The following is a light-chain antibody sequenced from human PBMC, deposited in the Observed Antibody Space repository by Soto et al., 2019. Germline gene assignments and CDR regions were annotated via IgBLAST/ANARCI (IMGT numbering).Light chain of an antibody. V-gene: IGKV3-20*01. CDR1: QSVSSSY. Sequence: EIVLTQSPVTLSLSPGERATLSCRASQSVSSSYLAWYQQKPGQAPRLLIYGTSSRATAIPDRFSGSGSGTDFTLTISRLEPEDFAVYYCQQYGSSSWTFGQGTKV. CDR2: GTS. CDR3: QQYGSSSWT. J-gene: IGKJ1*01.